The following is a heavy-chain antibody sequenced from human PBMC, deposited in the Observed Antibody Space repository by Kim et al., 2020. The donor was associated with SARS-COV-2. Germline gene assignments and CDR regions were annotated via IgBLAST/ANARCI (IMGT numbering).Heavy chain of an antibody. CDR1: GYTLTELS. V-gene: IGHV1-24*01. J-gene: IGHJ4*02. CDR3: ATVYCSGGSCPIDH. D-gene: IGHD2-15*01. CDR2: FDREDDET. Sequence: ASVKVSCKVSGYTLTELSIHWVRQAPGKGLEWMGGFDREDDETIYAQKLQGRVSMTEDASTDTAYMEVRSLRFEDTAVYYCATVYCSGGSCPIDHWGQGTLVTVSS.